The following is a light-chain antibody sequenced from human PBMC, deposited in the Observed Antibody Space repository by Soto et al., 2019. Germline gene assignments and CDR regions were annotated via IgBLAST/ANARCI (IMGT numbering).Light chain of an antibody. CDR3: QSYDSDFVV. J-gene: IGLJ2*01. CDR1: SGSIANNY. CDR2: ENN. Sequence: NFMLTQPHSVSESPGKTLSISCTRSSGSIANNYVQCYQQRPGSAPTTVIYENNQRLSGVPDGFSGSTNGSSNTASLTIPGLHTDDEADYYCQSYDSDFVVFGGGTKLTVL. V-gene: IGLV6-57*04.